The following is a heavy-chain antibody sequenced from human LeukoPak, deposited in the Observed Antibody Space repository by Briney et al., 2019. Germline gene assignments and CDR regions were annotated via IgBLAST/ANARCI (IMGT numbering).Heavy chain of an antibody. Sequence: SETLSLTCTVSGGSISSSSYYWGWIRQPSGKGLEWIGSIYYGGSTYYNPSLKSRVTISVDTSKNQFSLKVSSVTAADTAVYYCARDTGHQLSRRNYYAMDVWGQGTTVTVSS. J-gene: IGHJ6*02. V-gene: IGHV4-39*07. CDR2: IYYGGST. CDR1: GGSISSSSYY. D-gene: IGHD2-2*01. CDR3: ARDTGHQLSRRNYYAMDV.